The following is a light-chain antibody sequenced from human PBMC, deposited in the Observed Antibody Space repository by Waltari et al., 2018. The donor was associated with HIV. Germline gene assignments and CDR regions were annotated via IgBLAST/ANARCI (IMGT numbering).Light chain of an antibody. CDR1: SSDVGGYNY. J-gene: IGLJ3*02. CDR3: SSYTSSSTLRV. CDR2: EVS. Sequence: QSALTQPASVSGSPGQSITISCTGTSSDVGGYNYVSWYQQHPGKAPTLMIYEVSTRPAGVSNRCAGFKAGNTASLTISGLQAEDEADYYCSSYTSSSTLRVFGGGTKLTVL. V-gene: IGLV2-14*01.